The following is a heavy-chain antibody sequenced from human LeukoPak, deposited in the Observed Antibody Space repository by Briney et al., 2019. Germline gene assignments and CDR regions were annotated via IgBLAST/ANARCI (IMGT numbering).Heavy chain of an antibody. D-gene: IGHD5-18*01. CDR1: GFTFSSYS. Sequence: GGSLRLSCAASGFTFSSYSMNWVRQAPGKGLEGVSYISSSSNTIYYADSVKGRFTISRDNAKNSLYLQMNSLRDEDTALYYCVTDTSMGGLFDYWGQGTLVTVSS. CDR3: VTDTSMGGLFDY. V-gene: IGHV3-48*02. J-gene: IGHJ4*02. CDR2: ISSSSNTI.